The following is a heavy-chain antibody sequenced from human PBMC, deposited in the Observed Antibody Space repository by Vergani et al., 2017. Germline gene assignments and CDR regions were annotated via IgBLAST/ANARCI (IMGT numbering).Heavy chain of an antibody. CDR2: ISDSGTSI. D-gene: IGHD1-1*01. J-gene: IGHJ6*03. CDR3: ARGNWNDGFNSYYYMDV. V-gene: IGHV3-11*01. Sequence: QVQLVESGGTLVKPGGSLRLSCAASGFTFRDFYMTWIRQVPGKGLEWVSHISDSGTSINYADSVKGRFTVPRDNDKKSLYLQMTSLRVEDTAVYYCARGNWNDGFNSYYYMDVWGKGTTVTVSS. CDR1: GFTFRDFY.